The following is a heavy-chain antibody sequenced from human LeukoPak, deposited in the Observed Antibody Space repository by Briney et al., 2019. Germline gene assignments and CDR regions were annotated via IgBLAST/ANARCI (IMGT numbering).Heavy chain of an antibody. Sequence: ASVKVSCKASGYTFTSYGISWVRQAPGQGLEWMGWISAYNGNTNYAQKLQGRVTMTTDTSTSTAYMELRSLRSDETAVYYCARVEVLLWFGESPDAFDIWGQGTMVTVSS. CDR3: ARVEVLLWFGESPDAFDI. J-gene: IGHJ3*02. CDR1: GYTFTSYG. D-gene: IGHD3-10*01. V-gene: IGHV1-18*01. CDR2: ISAYNGNT.